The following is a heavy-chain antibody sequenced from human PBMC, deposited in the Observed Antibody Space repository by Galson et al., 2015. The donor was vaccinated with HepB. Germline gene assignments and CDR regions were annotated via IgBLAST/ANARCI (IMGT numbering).Heavy chain of an antibody. CDR1: GFTFDDYA. V-gene: IGHV3-9*01. D-gene: IGHD1-26*01. J-gene: IGHJ4*02. CDR2: ISWNSGSI. CDR3: AKSGGGSYYRADYYFDY. Sequence: SLRLSCAASGFTFDDYAMHWVRQAPGKGLEWVSGISWNSGSIGYADSVKGRLTIYRDNAKNSLYLQMNSLRAEDTALYYCAKSGGGSYYRADYYFDYWGQGTLVTVSS.